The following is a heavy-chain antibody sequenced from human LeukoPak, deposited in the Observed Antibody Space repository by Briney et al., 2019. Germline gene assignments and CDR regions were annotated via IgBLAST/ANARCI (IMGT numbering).Heavy chain of an antibody. CDR3: ARDFVSVVVPADVDAFDI. CDR2: ISSSSSYI. Sequence: GGPLSLSCAASGFTFSSYSMNWLRQAPGKGLEWVSSISSSSSYIYYADSVKGRFTISRDNAKNSLYLQMNSLRAEDTAVYYCARDFVSVVVPADVDAFDIWGQGTMVTVSS. CDR1: GFTFSSYS. D-gene: IGHD2-2*01. J-gene: IGHJ3*02. V-gene: IGHV3-21*01.